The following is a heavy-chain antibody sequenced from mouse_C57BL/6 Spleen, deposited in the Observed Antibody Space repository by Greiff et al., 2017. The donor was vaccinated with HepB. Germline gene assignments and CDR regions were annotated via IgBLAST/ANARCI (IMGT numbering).Heavy chain of an antibody. CDR3: AKHGDYGSSPSYWYFDV. CDR1: GFSLTSYG. D-gene: IGHD1-1*01. J-gene: IGHJ1*03. Sequence: VQGVESGPGLVAPSQSLSITCTVSGFSLTSYGVDWVRQPPGKGLEWLGVIWGGGRTNYNSALMSRLSISKDNSTSQVFLKMNSLQTDDTAMYYCAKHGDYGSSPSYWYFDVWGTGTTVTVSS. CDR2: IWGGGRT. V-gene: IGHV2-9*01.